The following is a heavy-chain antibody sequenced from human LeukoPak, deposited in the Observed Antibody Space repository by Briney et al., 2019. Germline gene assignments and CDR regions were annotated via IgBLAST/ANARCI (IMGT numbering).Heavy chain of an antibody. CDR3: ARDPNGDYIGAFDN. D-gene: IGHD4-17*01. CDR2: ITASDYTT. CDR1: GFIFREYA. Sequence: GGSLRLSCAASGFIFREYAMTWVRQAPGMGLEWVSSITASDYTTYADSVKGRFTISRDNSKNTLYLQMDSLRGDDTALYHCARDPNGDYIGAFDNWGQGTMVTVSS. J-gene: IGHJ3*02. V-gene: IGHV3-23*01.